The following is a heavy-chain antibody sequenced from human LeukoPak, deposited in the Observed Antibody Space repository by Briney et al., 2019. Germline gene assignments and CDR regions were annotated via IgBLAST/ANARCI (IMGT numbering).Heavy chain of an antibody. CDR3: ARRSEYHWFDP. Sequence: SETLSLTCTVSGGSISSGGHYWSWIRQHPGKGLEWIGYIYYSGSTYYNPSLKSRVTISVDTSRNQFSLRLSSVTAADTAVYYCARRSEYHWFDPWGQGTLVTVSS. CDR1: GGSISSGGHY. CDR2: IYYSGST. J-gene: IGHJ5*02. V-gene: IGHV4-31*03. D-gene: IGHD2-2*01.